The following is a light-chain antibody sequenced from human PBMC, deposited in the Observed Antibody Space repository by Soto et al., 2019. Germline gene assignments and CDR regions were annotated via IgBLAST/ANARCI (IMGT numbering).Light chain of an antibody. Sequence: EIVLTQSPGTLSLSPGERAILSCRASQSVRSNYLAWYQRKPGQAPRLLIYGASTRATGIPDRFSGTGSGTDFTLTISRLEPEDFAVYYCQQYGGSPYTFGQGTKLEIK. CDR1: QSVRSNY. J-gene: IGKJ2*01. V-gene: IGKV3-20*01. CDR3: QQYGGSPYT. CDR2: GAS.